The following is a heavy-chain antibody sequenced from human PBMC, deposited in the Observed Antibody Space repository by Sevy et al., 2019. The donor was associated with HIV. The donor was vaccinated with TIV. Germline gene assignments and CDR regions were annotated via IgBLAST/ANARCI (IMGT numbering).Heavy chain of an antibody. Sequence: SETLSLTCTVSGGSISSYYWSWIRQPPGKGLERIGYIYYSGSTNYNPSLKSRVTISVDTSKNQFSLKLSSVTAADTAVYYCARASASGSYVEWFDPWGQGTLVTVSS. J-gene: IGHJ5*02. CDR2: IYYSGST. CDR3: ARASASGSYVEWFDP. CDR1: GGSISSYY. V-gene: IGHV4-59*01. D-gene: IGHD1-26*01.